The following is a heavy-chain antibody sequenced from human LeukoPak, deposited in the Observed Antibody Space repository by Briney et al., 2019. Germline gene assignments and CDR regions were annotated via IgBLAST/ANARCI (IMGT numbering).Heavy chain of an antibody. Sequence: PGGSLRLSCAASGFTFSSYSMNWVRQAPGKGLEWVSYISSSSSTIYYADSVKGRFTISRDNAKNSLYLQMNSLRAEDTAVYYCARDYYGSGSYLWGQGTLVTVSS. CDR1: GFTFSSYS. D-gene: IGHD3-10*01. CDR3: ARDYYGSGSYL. CDR2: ISSSSSTI. J-gene: IGHJ4*02. V-gene: IGHV3-48*01.